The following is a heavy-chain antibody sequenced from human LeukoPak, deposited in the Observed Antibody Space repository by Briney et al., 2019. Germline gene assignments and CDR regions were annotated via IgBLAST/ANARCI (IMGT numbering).Heavy chain of an antibody. D-gene: IGHD6-13*01. CDR1: GGSISSGGYS. CDR2: IYHSGST. J-gene: IGHJ4*02. CDR3: ARLSSSWYDPYFDY. V-gene: IGHV4-30-2*01. Sequence: SQTLSLTCAVSGGSISSGGYSWSWIRQPPGKGLEWIGYIYHSGSTYYNPSLKSRVTISVDRSKNQFSLKLSSVTAADTAVYYCARLSSSWYDPYFDYWGQGTLVTVSS.